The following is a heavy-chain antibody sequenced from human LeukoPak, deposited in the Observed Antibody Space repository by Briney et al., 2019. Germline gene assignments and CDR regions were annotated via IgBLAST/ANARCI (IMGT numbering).Heavy chain of an antibody. J-gene: IGHJ3*02. V-gene: IGHV3-53*01. CDR1: GFTVSSNY. CDR2: IYSGGST. CDR3: ARVIVGGIPGAFDI. Sequence: PGGSLRLSCAASGFTVSSNYMSWVRKAPGKGLVWVSVIYSGGSTYYADSVKGRFTISRDNSKNTLYLQMNSLRVEDTAVYYCARVIVGGIPGAFDIWGQGTMVTVSS. D-gene: IGHD1-26*01.